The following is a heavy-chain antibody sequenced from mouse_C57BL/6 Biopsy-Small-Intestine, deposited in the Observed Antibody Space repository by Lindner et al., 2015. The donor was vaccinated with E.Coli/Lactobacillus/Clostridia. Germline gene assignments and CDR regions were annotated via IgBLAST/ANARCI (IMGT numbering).Heavy chain of an antibody. D-gene: IGHD1-1*01. CDR1: GYTFTSYG. CDR2: ISAYNGNT. CDR3: ARDSSGWYYYYYGMDV. Sequence: SVKVSCKASGYTFTSYGISWVRQAPGQGLEWMGWISAYNGNTNYAQKLQGRVTMTTDTSASTAYMELRSLRSDDTAVYYCARDSSGWYYYYYGMDVWGQGTTVTVSS. J-gene: IGHJ1*01. V-gene: IGHV1-81*01.